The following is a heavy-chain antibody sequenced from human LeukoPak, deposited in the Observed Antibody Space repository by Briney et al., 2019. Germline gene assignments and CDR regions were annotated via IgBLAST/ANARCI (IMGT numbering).Heavy chain of an antibody. D-gene: IGHD1-20*01. CDR2: INPNSGGT. J-gene: IGHJ4*02. Sequence: ASVKVSCKASGYTFTGYYMHWVRQAPGQGLEWMGWINPNSGGTNYAQKFQGRVTTTRDTSISTAYMELSRLRSDDTAVYYCARYNWNDDGPPDYWGQGTLVTVSS. CDR3: ARYNWNDDGPPDY. V-gene: IGHV1-2*02. CDR1: GYTFTGYY.